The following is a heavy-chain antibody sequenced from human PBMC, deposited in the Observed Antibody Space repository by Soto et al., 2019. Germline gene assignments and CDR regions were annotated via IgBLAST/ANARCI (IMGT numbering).Heavy chain of an antibody. CDR1: GFTFSAYA. D-gene: IGHD3-10*01. CDR3: ANSVRPQSGFAP. V-gene: IGHV3-23*01. CDR2: ISGSGGSI. Sequence: EVQLLESGGDLVQPGGSLRLSCAASGFTFSAYAMSWVRQAPGKGLEWVSGISGSGGSIYYADSVKGRFTISRDNSKNTLYRKLNGLRAEDAAVYYWANSVRPQSGFAPWGRETLVPVSS. J-gene: IGHJ5*02.